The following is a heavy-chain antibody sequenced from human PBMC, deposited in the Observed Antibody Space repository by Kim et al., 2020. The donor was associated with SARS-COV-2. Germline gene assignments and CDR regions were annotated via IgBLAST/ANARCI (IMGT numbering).Heavy chain of an antibody. J-gene: IGHJ6*02. Sequence: GGSLRLSCAASGFSISDYYMSWIRQAPGKGLEWLSYISNRGSFTNYADSVKGRFTISRDNAKNSLYLQMNSLRAEDTAVYYCARDTTSGSYSYYGMDVCGQGTTVTVSS. CDR3: ARDTTSGSYSYYGMDV. CDR2: ISNRGSFT. D-gene: IGHD3-16*02. CDR1: GFSISDYY. V-gene: IGHV3-11*05.